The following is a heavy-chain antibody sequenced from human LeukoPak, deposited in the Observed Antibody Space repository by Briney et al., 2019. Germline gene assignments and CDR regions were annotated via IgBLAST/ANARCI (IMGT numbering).Heavy chain of an antibody. Sequence: GESLKISCKGSGYSFTSYWIGWVRQMPGKGLEWMGIIYPGDSDTRYSPSFQGQVTISADKSISTAYLQWSSLKASDTAMYYWSKVRRYQGKYYYYYRMDGWGQGTTVTVSS. J-gene: IGHJ6*02. V-gene: IGHV5-51*01. D-gene: IGHD2-2*01. CDR3: SKVRRYQGKYYYYYRMDG. CDR2: IYPGDSDT. CDR1: GYSFTSYW.